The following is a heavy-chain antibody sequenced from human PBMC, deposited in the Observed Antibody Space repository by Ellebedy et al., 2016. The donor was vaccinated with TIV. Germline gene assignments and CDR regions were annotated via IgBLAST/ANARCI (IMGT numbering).Heavy chain of an antibody. CDR2: IYYSGST. V-gene: IGHV4-39*01. CDR3: ARPLRSTVTTSIYFDY. J-gene: IGHJ4*02. Sequence: SETLSLXXTVSGGPISSSSYFWGWIRQPPGKGLEWIGIIYYSGSTYYNPSLNSRVTISVDTSKNQFSLNLSSVTAADTAVYYCARPLRSTVTTSIYFDYWGQGTLVTVSS. D-gene: IGHD4-17*01. CDR1: GGPISSSSYF.